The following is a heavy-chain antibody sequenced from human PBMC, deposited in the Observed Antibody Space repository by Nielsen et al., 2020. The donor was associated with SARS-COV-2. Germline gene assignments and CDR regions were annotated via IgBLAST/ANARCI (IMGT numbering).Heavy chain of an antibody. D-gene: IGHD3-22*01. Sequence: GESLKISCAASGFTFSDYYMSWIRQAPGKGLEWVSYISSSSSYIYYADSVKGRFTISRDNAKNSLYLQMNSLRAEDTAVYYCASLIQDSSGYYFDYWGQGTLVTVSS. CDR1: GFTFSDYY. CDR3: ASLIQDSSGYYFDY. J-gene: IGHJ4*02. CDR2: ISSSSSYI. V-gene: IGHV3-11*06.